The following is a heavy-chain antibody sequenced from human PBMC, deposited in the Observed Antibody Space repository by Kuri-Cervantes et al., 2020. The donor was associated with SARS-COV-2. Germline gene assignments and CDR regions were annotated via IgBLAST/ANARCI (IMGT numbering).Heavy chain of an antibody. D-gene: IGHD3-3*01. Sequence: SLTLSLTCAVYGGYFSGSYWSWNRHPPGKGLEWLGEIHHSGSTNYNPSLKSRVTISVDTSKNQFSLKLSSVTAADTAEYYCARTSNYDFWCGHFIDYYYYYMDVWGKGTTVTVSS. CDR1: GGYFSGSY. J-gene: IGHJ6*03. V-gene: IGHV4-34*01. CDR3: ARTSNYDFWCGHFIDYYYYYMDV. CDR2: IHHSGST.